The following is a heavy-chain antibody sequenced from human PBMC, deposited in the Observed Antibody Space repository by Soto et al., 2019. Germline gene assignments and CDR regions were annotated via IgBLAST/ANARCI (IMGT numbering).Heavy chain of an antibody. V-gene: IGHV1-18*01. Sequence: GASVKVSCEASGYIFTSYGVSCLRQAPGQGLEWMGWTSADNGNTNYAQRFQGRVTMTTDTSTSAAYMELRSLRSDDTAVYYCARSSFSVYYMDVWGKGTTVTVSS. D-gene: IGHD6-6*01. J-gene: IGHJ6*03. CDR2: TSADNGNT. CDR1: GYIFTSYG. CDR3: ARSSFSVYYMDV.